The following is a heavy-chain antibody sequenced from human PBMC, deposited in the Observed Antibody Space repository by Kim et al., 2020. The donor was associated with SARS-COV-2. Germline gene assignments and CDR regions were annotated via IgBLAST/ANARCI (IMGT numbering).Heavy chain of an antibody. CDR3: AKDRGYRGYDSIEH. Sequence: ASVKVSCKASGYTFTTSAMHWVRQAPGQGLEWMGWINADNGNTKYSQKFQGRVTITRDTSARTAYMELSSLRSEDTAVYYCAKDRGYRGYDSIEHWGQGTLVTVSS. CDR2: INADNGNT. J-gene: IGHJ1*01. V-gene: IGHV1-3*01. CDR1: GYTFTTSA. D-gene: IGHD5-12*01.